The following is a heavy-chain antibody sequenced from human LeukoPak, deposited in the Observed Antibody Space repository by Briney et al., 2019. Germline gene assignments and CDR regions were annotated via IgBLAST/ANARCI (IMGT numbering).Heavy chain of an antibody. V-gene: IGHV4-34*01. D-gene: IGHD3-10*01. Sequence: SETLSLTCAVYGRSFSGYYWSWIRQPPGKGLEWIGEINHSGSTNYNPSLKSRVTISVDTSKNQFSLKLSSVTAADTAVYYCARGYYGSGSYRGYYYMDVWGKGTTTTISS. CDR2: INHSGST. CDR3: ARGYYGSGSYRGYYYMDV. J-gene: IGHJ6*03. CDR1: GRSFSGYY.